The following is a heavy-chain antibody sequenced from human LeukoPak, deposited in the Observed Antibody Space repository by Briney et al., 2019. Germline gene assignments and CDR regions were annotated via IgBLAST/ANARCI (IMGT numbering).Heavy chain of an antibody. CDR1: GFTFSSYW. D-gene: IGHD5-12*01. V-gene: IGHV3-7*01. Sequence: GGSLRLSCAASGFTFSSYWMTWVRQAPGKGLEWVANIKEDGTEKHYVDSVKGRFTISRGNAKNSLFLQMNSLRAEDTAVYYCARQSYSGYHYPDYRDQGSLVTVSS. J-gene: IGHJ4*02. CDR2: IKEDGTEK. CDR3: ARQSYSGYHYPDY.